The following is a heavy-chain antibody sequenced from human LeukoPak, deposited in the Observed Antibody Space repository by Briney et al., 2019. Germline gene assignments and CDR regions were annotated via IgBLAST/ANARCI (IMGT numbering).Heavy chain of an antibody. J-gene: IGHJ4*02. V-gene: IGHV4-34*01. Sequence: SETLSLTCTVSGGSISSYYWDWIRQPPGKGLEWIGEINHSGSTNYNPSLKSRVTISVDTSKNQFSVKLNSVTAADTAVYYCARGTGTTSLFVDYWGQGTLVTVSS. CDR3: ARGTGTTSLFVDY. CDR1: GGSISSYY. CDR2: INHSGST. D-gene: IGHD1-7*01.